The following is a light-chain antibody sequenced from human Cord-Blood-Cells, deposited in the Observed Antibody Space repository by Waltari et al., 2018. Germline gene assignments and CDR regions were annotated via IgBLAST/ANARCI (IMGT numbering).Light chain of an antibody. CDR2: GVS. Sequence: QSALTQPPSASGSPGQSVTISCTGTSSDVGGYNYVSWYQQHPGKAPKLMIYGVSKRPSGAPDRFSGSKSGNTASLTVSGLQAEDEADYYCSSYAGSFYVFGTGTKVTVL. CDR3: SSYAGSFYV. CDR1: SSDVGGYNY. J-gene: IGLJ1*01. V-gene: IGLV2-8*01.